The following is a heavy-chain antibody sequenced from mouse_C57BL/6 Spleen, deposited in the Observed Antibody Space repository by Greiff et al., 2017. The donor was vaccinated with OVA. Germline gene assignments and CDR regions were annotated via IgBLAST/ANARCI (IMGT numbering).Heavy chain of an antibody. CDR1: GYSFTGYY. V-gene: IGHV1-42*01. CDR3: ARMVYYGSSTPFDY. Sequence: EVKLMESGPELVKPGASVKISCKASGYSFTGYYMNWVKQSPEKSLEWIGEINPSTGGTTYNQKFKAKATLTVDKSSSTAYMQLKSLTSEDSAVYDCARMVYYGSSTPFDYWGQGTTLTVSS. D-gene: IGHD1-1*01. CDR2: INPSTGGT. J-gene: IGHJ2*01.